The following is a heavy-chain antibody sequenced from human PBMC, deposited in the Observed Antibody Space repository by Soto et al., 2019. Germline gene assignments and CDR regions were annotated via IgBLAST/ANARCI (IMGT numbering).Heavy chain of an antibody. Sequence: SVKVSCKASGFTFTSSAVQWVRQARGQRLEWIGWIVVGSGNTNYAQKFQERVTITRDMSTSTAYMELSSLRSEDTAVYYCAAGGIPGIAAAGPSLYYYYGMDVWGQGTTVTVSS. CDR2: IVVGSGNT. D-gene: IGHD6-13*01. CDR3: AAGGIPGIAAAGPSLYYYYGMDV. J-gene: IGHJ6*02. V-gene: IGHV1-58*01. CDR1: GFTFTSSA.